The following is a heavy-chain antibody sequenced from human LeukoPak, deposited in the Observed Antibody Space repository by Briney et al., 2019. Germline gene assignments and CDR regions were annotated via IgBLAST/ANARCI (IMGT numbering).Heavy chain of an antibody. D-gene: IGHD2-2*01. CDR2: IYYSGST. Sequence: SETLSLTCTVSGDSISSSSYFWGWIRQPPGKGLEGIGSIYYSGSTYYNPSLKSRVTMSVDTSKHQSSLKLTSVSAAATAVYYCAREEKNIVVLPTAIKKDYSGQGKLVTVSS. J-gene: IGHJ4*02. V-gene: IGHV4-39*02. CDR3: AREEKNIVVLPTAIKKDY. CDR1: GDSISSSSYF.